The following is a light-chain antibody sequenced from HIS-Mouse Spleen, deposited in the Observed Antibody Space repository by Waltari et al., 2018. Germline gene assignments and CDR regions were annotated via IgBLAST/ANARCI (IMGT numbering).Light chain of an antibody. Sequence: QSALTQPPSVSGSPGQSVPISCTGTSSDVGSYNRVSWYQQPPGTAPKLMIYEVSNRPSGVPDRFSGSKSGNTASLTISGLQAEDEADYYCSSYTSSSTVFRTGTKVTVL. CDR1: SSDVGSYNR. J-gene: IGLJ1*01. V-gene: IGLV2-18*02. CDR2: EVS. CDR3: SSYTSSSTV.